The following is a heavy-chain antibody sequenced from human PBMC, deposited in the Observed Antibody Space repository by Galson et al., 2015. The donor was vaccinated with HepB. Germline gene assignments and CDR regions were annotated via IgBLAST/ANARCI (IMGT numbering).Heavy chain of an antibody. D-gene: IGHD6-13*01. J-gene: IGHJ4*02. CDR1: GFTFSSYS. Sequence: SLRLSCAASGFTFSSYSMNWVRQAPGKGLEWVSYISSSSSTIYYADSVKGRFTISRDNAKNSLYLQMNSLRAEDTAVYYCARDNLAYSSSWYPSRCFDYWGRGTLVTVSS. V-gene: IGHV3-48*04. CDR2: ISSSSSTI. CDR3: ARDNLAYSSSWYPSRCFDY.